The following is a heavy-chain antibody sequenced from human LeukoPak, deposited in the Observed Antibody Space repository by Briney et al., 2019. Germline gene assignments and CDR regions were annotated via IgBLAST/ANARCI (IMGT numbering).Heavy chain of an antibody. J-gene: IGHJ5*02. D-gene: IGHD2-21*01. Sequence: SETLSLTCAVSGVSVSDYYWSWIRQSPEKGLEWIGGVSPGGYTTYNPSLRSRVIISEDTSENQLSLNVTSVTAADTALYYCARIRCGRGQARCYNHWAQGSLVTVSS. CDR3: ARIRCGRGQARCYNH. CDR2: VSPGGYT. CDR1: GVSVSDYY. V-gene: IGHV4-34*01.